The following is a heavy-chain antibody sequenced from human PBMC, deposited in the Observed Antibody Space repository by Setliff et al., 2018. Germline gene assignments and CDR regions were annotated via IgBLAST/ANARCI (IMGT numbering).Heavy chain of an antibody. V-gene: IGHV1-69*13. J-gene: IGHJ4*02. CDR1: GGTFSSYA. D-gene: IGHD2-8*01. CDR2: IIPVFGTA. Sequence: SVKVSCKASGGTFSSYAISWVRQAPGQGFEWMGGIIPVFGTADYAQKFQGRVTITADESTATFYMEVSSLRSDDTAVYYCARGRYCTTLSCPYYFDYWGQGTLVTVSS. CDR3: ARGRYCTTLSCPYYFDY.